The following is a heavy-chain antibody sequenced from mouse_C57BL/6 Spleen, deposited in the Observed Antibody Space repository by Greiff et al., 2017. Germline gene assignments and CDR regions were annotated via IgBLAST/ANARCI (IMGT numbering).Heavy chain of an antibody. CDR1: GYTFTSYW. J-gene: IGHJ4*01. CDR2: IDPSDSYT. D-gene: IGHD1-1*01. CDR3: ARSILRAGAMDY. V-gene: IGHV1-69*01. Sequence: QVQLQQPGAELVMPGASVKLSCKASGYTFTSYWMHWVKQRPGQGLEWIGEIDPSDSYTNYNQKFKGKSTLSVDKSSSTAYMQLSSLTSEDSAVYYGARSILRAGAMDYWGQGTSVTVSS.